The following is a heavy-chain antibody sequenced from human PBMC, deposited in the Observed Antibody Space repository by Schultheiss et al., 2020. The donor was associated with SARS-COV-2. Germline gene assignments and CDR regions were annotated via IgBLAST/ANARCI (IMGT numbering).Heavy chain of an antibody. CDR1: GGSISSSSYY. V-gene: IGHV4-39*07. CDR3: ARGRAYDSSGTYYYYGMDV. J-gene: IGHJ6*02. D-gene: IGHD3-22*01. CDR2: IYYSGST. Sequence: SQTLSLTCTVSGGSISSSSYYWGWIRQPPGKGLEWIGSIYYSGSTYYNPSLKSRVTISVDTSKNQFSLKLSSVTAADTAVYYCARGRAYDSSGTYYYYGMDVWGQGTLVTVSS.